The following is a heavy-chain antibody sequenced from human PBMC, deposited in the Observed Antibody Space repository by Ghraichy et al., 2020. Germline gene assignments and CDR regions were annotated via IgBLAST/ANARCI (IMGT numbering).Heavy chain of an antibody. D-gene: IGHD6-13*01. V-gene: IGHV3-23*01. CDR3: AKGIAAGTSTISYYYNGMDV. Sequence: GESLNISCAASGFTFSSYVLSWVRQAPGKGLEWVSAISGSGDSTYYPDSVKGRFTISRDSSKNTLYLLMNSLRVEDTAVYYCAKGIAAGTSTISYYYNGMDVWGERSTVTVSS. CDR1: GFTFSSYV. CDR2: ISGSGDST. J-gene: IGHJ6*04.